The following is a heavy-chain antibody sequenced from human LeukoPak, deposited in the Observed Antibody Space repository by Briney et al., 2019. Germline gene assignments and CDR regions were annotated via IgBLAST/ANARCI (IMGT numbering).Heavy chain of an antibody. Sequence: ASVKVSCKASGYTFTSYYMHWVRQAPGQGLEWMGIINPSGGSTSYAQKFQGRVTMTRDMSTSTVYMELSSLRSEDTAVYYCATADWLLTTPTDYWGQGTLVTVSS. CDR2: INPSGGST. J-gene: IGHJ4*02. CDR1: GYTFTSYY. D-gene: IGHD3-9*01. CDR3: ATADWLLTTPTDY. V-gene: IGHV1-46*01.